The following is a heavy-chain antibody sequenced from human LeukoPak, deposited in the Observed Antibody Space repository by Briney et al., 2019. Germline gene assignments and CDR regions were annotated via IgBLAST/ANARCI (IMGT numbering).Heavy chain of an antibody. Sequence: SETLSLTCAVYGGSFSGYYWSWIRQPPGKGLEWIGEINHSGSTNYNPSLKSRVTISVDTSKNQFSLKLSSVTAADTAVYYCARGKQLWLRGAFDYWGQGTLVTVSS. CDR1: GGSFSGYY. V-gene: IGHV4-34*01. CDR3: ARGKQLWLRGAFDY. D-gene: IGHD5-18*01. J-gene: IGHJ4*02. CDR2: INHSGST.